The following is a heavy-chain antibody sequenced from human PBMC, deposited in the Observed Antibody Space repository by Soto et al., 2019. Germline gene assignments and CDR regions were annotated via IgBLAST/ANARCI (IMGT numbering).Heavy chain of an antibody. CDR2: IGSEIDGATI. J-gene: IGHJ4*02. CDR1: GIAFNDAW. Sequence: PGGSLRLSCAVSGIAFNDAWMTWVRQAPGKGLEWVGRIGSEIDGATIDYAEPVKGRFTISRDGSKSTVFLQMNSLNTGDTAIYFCIADNSYSVGGGFHWGQGTPVTVSS. CDR3: IADNSYSVGGGFH. D-gene: IGHD2-15*01. V-gene: IGHV3-15*04.